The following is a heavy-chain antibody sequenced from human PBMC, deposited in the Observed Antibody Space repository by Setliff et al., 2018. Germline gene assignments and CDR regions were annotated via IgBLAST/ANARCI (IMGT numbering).Heavy chain of an antibody. CDR3: ARGFYYYDSSGYSDAFDI. D-gene: IGHD3-22*01. V-gene: IGHV4-34*01. Sequence: PSETLSLTCAVYGGSFSGYYWSWIRQPPGKGLEWIGEINHSGSTNYNPSLKSRVTISVDTSKNQFSLKLSSVTDADTAVYYCARGFYYYDSSGYSDAFDIWGQGTMVTVSS. J-gene: IGHJ3*02. CDR1: GGSFSGYY. CDR2: INHSGST.